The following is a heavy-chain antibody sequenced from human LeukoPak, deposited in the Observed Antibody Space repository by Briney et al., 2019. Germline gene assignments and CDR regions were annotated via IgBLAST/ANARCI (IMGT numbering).Heavy chain of an antibody. V-gene: IGHV4-4*07. D-gene: IGHD6-6*01. CDR1: GGSISSYS. CDR2: IYTGGST. J-gene: IGHJ4*02. Sequence: SETLSLTCTVSGGSISSYSWSWIRQPAGKGLEWIGRIYTGGSTNYNPSLKSRVTMSVDTSKNQFSLKLSSVTAADTAVYYCARATYSSSPNFDYWGQGTLVTVSS. CDR3: ARATYSSSPNFDY.